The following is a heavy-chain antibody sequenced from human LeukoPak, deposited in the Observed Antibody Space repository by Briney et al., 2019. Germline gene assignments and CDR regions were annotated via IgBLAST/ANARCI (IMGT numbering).Heavy chain of an antibody. CDR3: ARRRGDFWSDYYAFDY. Sequence: NPPETLSLTCTVSGGSISNSYWSWIRQPPGKGLEWIGYIYYSGDTNYNPSLTSRVTISLEKSKNQFSLKLSSVTAADTAVYYCARRRGDFWSDYYAFDYWGQGTLVTISS. CDR1: GGSISNSY. D-gene: IGHD3-3*01. CDR2: IYYSGDT. V-gene: IGHV4-59*08. J-gene: IGHJ4*02.